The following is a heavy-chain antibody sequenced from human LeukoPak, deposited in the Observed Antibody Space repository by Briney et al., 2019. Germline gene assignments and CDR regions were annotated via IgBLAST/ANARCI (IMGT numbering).Heavy chain of an antibody. J-gene: IGHJ5*02. CDR3: ARARYNWFDP. Sequence: SETLSLTCTVSGGSISSYYWGWVRQPPGKGREWIGCIYYSGSTNYNPSLKSRVTISVDTSKSQFSLNLSSVTAPDTAVYYCARARYNWFDPWGQGTLVTVSS. CDR1: GGSISSYY. CDR2: IYYSGST. V-gene: IGHV4-59*01.